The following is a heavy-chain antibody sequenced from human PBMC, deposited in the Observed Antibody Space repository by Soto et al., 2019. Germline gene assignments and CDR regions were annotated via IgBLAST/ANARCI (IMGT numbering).Heavy chain of an antibody. CDR1: GYTFTSYA. CDR2: INAGNGNT. Sequence: ASVKVSCKASGYTFTSYAMHWVRQAPGQRLEWMGWINAGNGNTKYSQKFQGRVTITRDTSASTAYMELSSLRSEDTAVYYCARVLTKYCSGGSCYLGAFDIWGQGTMVTVSS. D-gene: IGHD2-15*01. J-gene: IGHJ3*02. CDR3: ARVLTKYCSGGSCYLGAFDI. V-gene: IGHV1-3*01.